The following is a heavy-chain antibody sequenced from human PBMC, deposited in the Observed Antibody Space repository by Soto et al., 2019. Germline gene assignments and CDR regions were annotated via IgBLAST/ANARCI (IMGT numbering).Heavy chain of an antibody. J-gene: IGHJ3*02. Sequence: EVQMLESGGGLVQSGGSLRLSCAASGFTFSSYAMSWVRQAPGKGLEWISGINYSGERTYYADSVKGRFTISRDNSKNTLYLQMNSLRDEDTAVYYCAKVPTGEMAPVFQAFDIWGQGTMVTVSS. CDR3: AKVPTGEMAPVFQAFDI. CDR2: INYSGERT. CDR1: GFTFSSYA. V-gene: IGHV3-23*01. D-gene: IGHD1-26*01.